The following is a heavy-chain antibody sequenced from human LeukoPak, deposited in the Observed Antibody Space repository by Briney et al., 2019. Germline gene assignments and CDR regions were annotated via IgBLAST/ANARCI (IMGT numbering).Heavy chain of an antibody. D-gene: IGHD4-17*01. CDR1: GGSISSSNW. J-gene: IGHJ4*02. CDR3: ARAGLYGDFDY. Sequence: PSETLSLTCAVSGGSISSSNWWSWVRPPPGKGLEWIGEIYHSGSTNYNPSLKRRVTISVDKSKNQFSLKLSSVTAADTAVYYCARAGLYGDFDYWGQGTLVTVSS. V-gene: IGHV4-4*02. CDR2: IYHSGST.